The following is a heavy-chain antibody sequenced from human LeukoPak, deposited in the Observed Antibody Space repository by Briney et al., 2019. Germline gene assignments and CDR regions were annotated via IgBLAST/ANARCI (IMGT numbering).Heavy chain of an antibody. V-gene: IGHV3-74*01. Sequence: PGGSLRLSCAASGFTFSSYWMHWVRQAPGKGLVWVSRINSDGSSTSYADSVKGRLTISRDNAKNTLYLQMNSLRAEDTAVYYCARGSRGYSYGYVDYWGQGTLVTVSS. CDR2: INSDGSST. CDR1: GFTFSSYW. CDR3: ARGSRGYSYGYVDY. D-gene: IGHD5-18*01. J-gene: IGHJ4*02.